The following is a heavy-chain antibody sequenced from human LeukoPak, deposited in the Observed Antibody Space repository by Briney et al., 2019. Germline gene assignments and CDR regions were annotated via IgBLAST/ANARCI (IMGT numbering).Heavy chain of an antibody. Sequence: PSETLSLTCTVSCGSISSYYWSWIRQPAGRGLEWIGRIYTSGSTNYNPSLTSRVTMSVDTSKNQFSLNLTSVTAADTAVYYCARSYCSGGTCLNWFDPWGLGTLVTVSS. J-gene: IGHJ5*02. CDR2: IYTSGST. V-gene: IGHV4-4*07. D-gene: IGHD2-15*01. CDR1: CGSISSYY. CDR3: ARSYCSGGTCLNWFDP.